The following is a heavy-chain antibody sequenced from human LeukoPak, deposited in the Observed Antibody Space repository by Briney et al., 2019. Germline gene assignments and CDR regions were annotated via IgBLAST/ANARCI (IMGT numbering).Heavy chain of an antibody. Sequence: GGSLRLSCAASGFSVNNKYVAWVRQAPGKGLERVSVLYTAGDTYYADSVKGRFTISRDNSKNTLSLQMHSLRPEDTALYYCASGQMFTSGGFDSWGQGALVTVSS. CDR3: ASGQMFTSGGFDS. V-gene: IGHV3-53*01. J-gene: IGHJ4*02. CDR1: GFSVNNKY. CDR2: LYTAGDT. D-gene: IGHD6-19*01.